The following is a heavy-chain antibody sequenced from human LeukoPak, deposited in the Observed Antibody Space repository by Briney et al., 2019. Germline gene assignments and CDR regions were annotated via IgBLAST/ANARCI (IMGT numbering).Heavy chain of an antibody. CDR2: ISAYNGNT. CDR1: GYTFTSYG. D-gene: IGHD3-10*01. V-gene: IGHV1-18*01. J-gene: IGHJ4*02. CDR3: ARDTRQYYYGSGSYQIDY. Sequence: ASVKVSCKASGYTFTSYGISWVRQAPGQGLEWMGWISAYNGNTNYAQKLQGRVTMTTDTSTSTAYMELRSLRSDDTAVYYCARDTRQYYYGSGSYQIDYWGQGTLVTVSS.